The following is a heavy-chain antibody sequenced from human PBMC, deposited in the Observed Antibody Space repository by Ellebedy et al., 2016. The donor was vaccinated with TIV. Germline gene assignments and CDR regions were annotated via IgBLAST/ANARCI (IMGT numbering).Heavy chain of an antibody. CDR3: ARCARYNDYEGWLDP. V-gene: IGHV1-2*02. D-gene: IGHD4-17*01. J-gene: IGHJ5*02. Sequence: ASVKVSCXASGYTFSGYYYMYWVRQAPGQGLEWMGWINPNSGDTKYAQKFQGRVTMTRDTSITTAYMELRRLTSDDTAVYYCARCARYNDYEGWLDPWGQGTLVTVSS. CDR2: INPNSGDT. CDR1: GYTFSGYYY.